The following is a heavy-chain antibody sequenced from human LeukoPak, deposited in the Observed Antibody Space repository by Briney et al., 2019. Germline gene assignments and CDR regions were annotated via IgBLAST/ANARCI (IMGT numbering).Heavy chain of an antibody. CDR1: GFTFSSYE. J-gene: IGHJ6*04. Sequence: GGSLRLSCAASGFTFSSYEMNWVRQAPGKGLEWVSDISSSGSSIYYADSVKGRFTISRDNDTHSMYLKMNSLRGEDTAVYYCAPLRLTMIGGAWGNGNPVTPSS. CDR3: APLRLTMIGGA. V-gene: IGHV3-48*03. D-gene: IGHD3-10*02. CDR2: ISSSGSSI.